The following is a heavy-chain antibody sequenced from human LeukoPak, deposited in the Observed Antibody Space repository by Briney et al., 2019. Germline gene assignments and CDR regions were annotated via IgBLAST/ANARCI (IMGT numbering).Heavy chain of an antibody. Sequence: GGSLRLSCAASGYTFSNYWLNRVRKAPGKGLERVANMKQDGSEKYYVDSVKGRFTISRDNAKNSLYLQMNSLRAEDTAGYYCASTMDVWGKGTTVTISS. CDR1: GYTFSNYW. V-gene: IGHV3-7*03. J-gene: IGHJ6*03. CDR2: MKQDGSEK. CDR3: ASTMDV. D-gene: IGHD5/OR15-5a*01.